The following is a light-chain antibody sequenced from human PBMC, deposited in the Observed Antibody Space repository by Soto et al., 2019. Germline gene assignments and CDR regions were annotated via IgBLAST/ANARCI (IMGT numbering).Light chain of an antibody. CDR2: GAS. CDR1: QSVSSNF. J-gene: IGKJ1*01. CDR3: QQYGRSWWT. Sequence: ESVLTQSPGTLSLSPGERATLSCRASQSVSSNFLAWYQQKPGQAPRLLIHGASNRATGIPDRFSGSGSGTDFTLTISRLEPEDFAVYYCQQYGRSWWTFGQGTKVEMK. V-gene: IGKV3-20*01.